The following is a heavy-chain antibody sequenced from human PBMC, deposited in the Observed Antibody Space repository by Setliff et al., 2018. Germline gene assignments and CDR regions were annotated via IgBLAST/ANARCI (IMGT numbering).Heavy chain of an antibody. CDR2: INVGGTNT. D-gene: IGHD3-10*01. Sequence: PGGSLRLSCAASGFTFSSFAMSWVRQAPGKRLEWVSIINVGGTNTYYRDSVKGRFTISRDNSKSTLYLRMNSLRAEDTAIYYCAKDKDVRVDYFDYWGPGTLVTVSS. V-gene: IGHV3-23*01. CDR3: AKDKDVRVDYFDY. J-gene: IGHJ4*02. CDR1: GFTFSSFA.